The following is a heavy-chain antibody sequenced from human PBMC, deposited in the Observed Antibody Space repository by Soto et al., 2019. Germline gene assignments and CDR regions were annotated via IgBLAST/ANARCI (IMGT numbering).Heavy chain of an antibody. D-gene: IGHD6-13*01. CDR1: GFIFSSYG. J-gene: IGHJ5*02. V-gene: IGHV3-33*01. CDR2: IWYDGGNV. CDR3: ARHPERIAQIGWFDP. Sequence: GGSLRLPCAASGFIFSSYGMHWVRQAPGKGLEWVAVIWYDGGNVYYADSVKGRFTISRDNAKNSLYLQMNSLRAEDTAVYYCARHPERIAQIGWFDPWGQGTLVTVSS.